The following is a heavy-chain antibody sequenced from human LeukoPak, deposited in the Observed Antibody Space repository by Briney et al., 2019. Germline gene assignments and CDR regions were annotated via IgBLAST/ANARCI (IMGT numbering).Heavy chain of an antibody. CDR2: IYSGGNT. Sequence: GGSLRLSCAASGFTVSSNYMSWVRQAPGRGLEWVSVIYSGGNTYYADSVKGRFTISRDNSKNTLYLQMNSLRAEDTAVYYCARAAYGSSGYYAYWGQGTLVTVSS. CDR1: GFTVSSNY. D-gene: IGHD3-22*01. J-gene: IGHJ4*02. V-gene: IGHV3-53*01. CDR3: ARAAYGSSGYYAY.